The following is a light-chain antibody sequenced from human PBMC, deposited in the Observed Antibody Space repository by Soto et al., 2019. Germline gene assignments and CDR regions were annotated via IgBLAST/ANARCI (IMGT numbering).Light chain of an antibody. CDR2: DVS. Sequence: QSVLTQPRSVSGSPGQSVTISCTGTSSDVGGYNYVSWYQQHPGKAPKLTIYDVSNRPSWVPDRISGSKSGNMASLTISGLQAEDEADYYCCSYAGSYTFVFGTGTKLTVL. CDR3: CSYAGSYTFV. CDR1: SSDVGGYNY. V-gene: IGLV2-11*01. J-gene: IGLJ1*01.